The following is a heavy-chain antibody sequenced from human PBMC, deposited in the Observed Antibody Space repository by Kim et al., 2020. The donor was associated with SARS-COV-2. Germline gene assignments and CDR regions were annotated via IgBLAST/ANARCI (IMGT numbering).Heavy chain of an antibody. CDR3: ARGGPYSVDDREYFQH. Sequence: SGKGRVTIARDKSKNVLYLQMNSMSAEDTAVYYCARGGPYSVDDREYFQHWGQGTLVTVPS. D-gene: IGHD5-12*01. J-gene: IGHJ1*01. V-gene: IGHV3-66*01.